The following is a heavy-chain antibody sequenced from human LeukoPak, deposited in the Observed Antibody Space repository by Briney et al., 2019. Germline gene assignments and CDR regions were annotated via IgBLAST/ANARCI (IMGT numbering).Heavy chain of an antibody. CDR1: GFTISSFD. Sequence: AGGSLRLSCAASGFTISSFDMNWVRQAPGKGLEWVSYIRSSGTIYYAHSVKGRFTISRDDAKNSLYLQMNSLRAEDTAVYYCARRFDSWGQGTLVTVSS. J-gene: IGHJ4*02. CDR3: ARRFDS. CDR2: IRSSGTI. V-gene: IGHV3-48*03.